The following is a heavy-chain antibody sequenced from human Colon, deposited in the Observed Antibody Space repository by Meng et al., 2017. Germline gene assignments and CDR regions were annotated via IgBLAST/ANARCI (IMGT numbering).Heavy chain of an antibody. J-gene: IGHJ2*01. CDR1: GGPVSSGHW. V-gene: IGHV4-4*02. CDR2: IYHSGST. D-gene: IGHD2-15*01. Sequence: SETLSLTCAVSGGPVSSGHWWSWVRQPPGKGLEWIGEIYHSGSTNYNPSLKSRVIISIDKSTNQFSLNLNSVTAADTAVYYCARSPGWWVLDLWGRGTLVTVSS. CDR3: ARSPGWWVLDL.